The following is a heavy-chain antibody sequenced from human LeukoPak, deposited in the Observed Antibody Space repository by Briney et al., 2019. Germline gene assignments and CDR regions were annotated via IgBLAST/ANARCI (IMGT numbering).Heavy chain of an antibody. CDR3: ARDRITMVRGVIHWFDP. Sequence: ASVKVSCKASGYTFTGYYMHWVRQAPGQGLEWMGWINPNSGGTNYAQKFQGRVTMTRDTSISTAYMELSRLRSDDTAVYYCARDRITMVRGVIHWFDPWGQGTLVTVSS. D-gene: IGHD3-10*01. CDR2: INPNSGGT. V-gene: IGHV1-2*02. J-gene: IGHJ5*02. CDR1: GYTFTGYY.